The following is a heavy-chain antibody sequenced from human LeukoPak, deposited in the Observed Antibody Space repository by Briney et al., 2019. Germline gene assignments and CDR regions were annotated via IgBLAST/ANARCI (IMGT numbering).Heavy chain of an antibody. CDR3: ARDGSLGAAPYYYMDV. Sequence: GGSLRLSCAASGFTFSSYSMNWVRQAPGKGLEWVSSISSSSSYIYYADSVKGRFTISRDNAKNSLYLQMNSLRAEDTAVYYCARDGSLGAAPYYYMDVWGKGTTVTVSS. CDR1: GFTFSSYS. V-gene: IGHV3-21*01. CDR2: ISSSSSYI. J-gene: IGHJ6*03. D-gene: IGHD1-26*01.